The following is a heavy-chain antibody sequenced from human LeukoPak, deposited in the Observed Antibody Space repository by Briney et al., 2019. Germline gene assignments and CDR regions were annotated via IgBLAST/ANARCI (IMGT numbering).Heavy chain of an antibody. Sequence: SGGSLRLSCAASGFIFHTYAMGGVRQAPGKGPVWVSAISGGGTRTYYADSVTGRFTISRDNSKNTVYLQMNSLRGEDTAVYFCAKGGGRGDYDLTGRFSTHFDSWGQGTLVVVSS. CDR1: GFIFHTYA. D-gene: IGHD4-17*01. J-gene: IGHJ4*02. CDR2: ISGGGTRT. CDR3: AKGGGRGDYDLTGRFSTHFDS. V-gene: IGHV3-23*01.